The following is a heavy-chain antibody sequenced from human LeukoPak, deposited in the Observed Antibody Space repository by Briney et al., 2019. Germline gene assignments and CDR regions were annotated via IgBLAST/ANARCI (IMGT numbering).Heavy chain of an antibody. CDR1: SDSNRSYY. Sequence: SETLSLTCTVSSDSNRSYYWIWIRQPAGKGLEWIGRIYTSGSTNYNPSLESRVTMSVSTLKKQFFLTLSSVTAADTAVYFCARERWGYSYGYGTYYFDYWGQGTLVSLSS. D-gene: IGHD5-18*01. CDR2: IYTSGST. CDR3: ARERWGYSYGYGTYYFDY. J-gene: IGHJ4*02. V-gene: IGHV4-4*07.